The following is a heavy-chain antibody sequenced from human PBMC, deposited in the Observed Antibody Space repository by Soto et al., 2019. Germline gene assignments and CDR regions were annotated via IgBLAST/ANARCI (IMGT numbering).Heavy chain of an antibody. CDR3: AKVPWHLVHTLYFHY. J-gene: IGHJ4*02. CDR2: ISGSGDST. Sequence: EVQLLESGGGLVQPGGSLRISCAASGFTFSSYAMTWVRQAPGKGLEWVSVISGSGDSTYYADSVRGRFTISRDNSKNTLYLQMNSLRAEDTAVYFCAKVPWHLVHTLYFHYWGQGTLVTVSS. CDR1: GFTFSSYA. D-gene: IGHD6-6*01. V-gene: IGHV3-23*01.